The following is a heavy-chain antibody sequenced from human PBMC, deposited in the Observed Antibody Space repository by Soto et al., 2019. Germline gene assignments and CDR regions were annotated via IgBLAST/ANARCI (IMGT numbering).Heavy chain of an antibody. CDR2: ISYDGSNK. J-gene: IGHJ4*02. D-gene: IGHD5-12*01. V-gene: IGHV3-30*18. Sequence: PGGSLRLSCAASGFTFSSHGMHWVRQAPGKGLEWVAVISYDGSNKYYADSVKGRFTISRDNSKNTLYLQMNSLRAEDTAVYYCAKASVISGYDLGPTRSPESFMCDYWGQGTLVTVSS. CDR1: GFTFSSHG. CDR3: AKASVISGYDLGPTRSPESFMCDY.